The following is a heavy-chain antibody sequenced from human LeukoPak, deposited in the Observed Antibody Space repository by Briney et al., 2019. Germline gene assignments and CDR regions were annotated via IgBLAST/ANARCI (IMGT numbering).Heavy chain of an antibody. CDR3: ARDSDVHCSGGSCTIFDD. Sequence: GSLRLSCTVSGFTVSSNSMSWVRQAPGKGLEWVSSISSSSSYIYYSDSVKGRFTISRDNAKKSLYLQMNSLRAEDTAIYYCARDSDVHCSGGSCTIFDDWGQGTLVTVSS. CDR1: GFTVSSNS. V-gene: IGHV3-21*01. D-gene: IGHD2-15*01. J-gene: IGHJ4*02. CDR2: ISSSSSYI.